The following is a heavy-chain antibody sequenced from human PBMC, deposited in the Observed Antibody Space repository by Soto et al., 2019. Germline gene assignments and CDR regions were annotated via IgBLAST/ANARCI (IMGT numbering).Heavy chain of an antibody. D-gene: IGHD3-10*01. CDR1: GGSITSSSYY. Sequence: QLQLQESGPGLVKPSETLSLTCTVSGGSITSSSYYWGWIRQPPGKGLEWIGSIYYSGSTYYNPSRKSRVTISVDTSKNQCSLKLSSVTAADTAVYYCARLDFLVRGVIPAPWGQGTLVTVSS. J-gene: IGHJ5*02. V-gene: IGHV4-39*01. CDR3: ARLDFLVRGVIPAP. CDR2: IYYSGST.